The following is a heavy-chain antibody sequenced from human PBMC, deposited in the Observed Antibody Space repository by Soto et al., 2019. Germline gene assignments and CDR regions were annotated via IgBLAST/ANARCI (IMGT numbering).Heavy chain of an antibody. CDR3: MTTTRGGPFAY. CDR2: IKQDGSET. CDR1: GFTFSNYW. Sequence: EVPLVESGGDLVQPGGSLRLSCAASGFTFSNYWMTWVRQAPGKGLEWVAIIKQDGSETKYVDSVKGRFTISRDNAKNSVYLQMNSLRAEGTAVYYCMTTTRGGPFAYWGQGTLVTVSS. V-gene: IGHV3-7*03. D-gene: IGHD1-1*01. J-gene: IGHJ4*02.